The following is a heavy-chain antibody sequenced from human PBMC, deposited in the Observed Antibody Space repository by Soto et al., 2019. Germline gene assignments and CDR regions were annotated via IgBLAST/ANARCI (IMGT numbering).Heavy chain of an antibody. CDR2: ISGSGGSI. Sequence: EVQLLESGGGLVQPGGSLRLSCAASGFTFSNYAMSWVRQAPGKGLEWVSGISGSGGSIYYADSVKGRFTISRDNSKNTLYLQMNSLRAEDTAVYYCAKDPYAGTTILRAIDYWGQGTLVTVSS. J-gene: IGHJ4*02. CDR3: AKDPYAGTTILRAIDY. D-gene: IGHD3-10*01. CDR1: GFTFSNYA. V-gene: IGHV3-23*01.